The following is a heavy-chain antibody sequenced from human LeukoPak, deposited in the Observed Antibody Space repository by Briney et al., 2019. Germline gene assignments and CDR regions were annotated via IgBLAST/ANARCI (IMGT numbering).Heavy chain of an antibody. CDR2: IIPIFGTA. Sequence: GASVKVSCTASGYIFITYYIQWVRQAPGQGLEWMGGIIPIFGTANYAQKFQGRVTITADESTSTAYMELSSLRSEDTAVYYCARAGDYYDSSGYYAYYYYYYMDVWGKGTTVTISS. J-gene: IGHJ6*03. CDR1: GYIFITYY. CDR3: ARAGDYYDSSGYYAYYYYYYMDV. V-gene: IGHV1-69*13. D-gene: IGHD3-22*01.